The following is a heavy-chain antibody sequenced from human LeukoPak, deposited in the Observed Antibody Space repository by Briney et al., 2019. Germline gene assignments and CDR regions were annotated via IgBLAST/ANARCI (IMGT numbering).Heavy chain of an antibody. Sequence: SETLSLTCTVSRGSISSYYWSWIRQPPGNGLESIAYIYYRGSTNYNPSLKSRVTISVDTSKNQFSLKLSSVTAADTAVYYCARRTTGTGPFDYWGQGTLVTVSS. J-gene: IGHJ4*02. V-gene: IGHV4-59*08. CDR1: RGSISSYY. D-gene: IGHD1-1*01. CDR3: ARRTTGTGPFDY. CDR2: IYYRGST.